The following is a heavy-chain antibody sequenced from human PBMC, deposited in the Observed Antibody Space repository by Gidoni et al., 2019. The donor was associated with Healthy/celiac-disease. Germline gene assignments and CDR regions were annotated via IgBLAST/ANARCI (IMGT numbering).Heavy chain of an antibody. CDR1: GGTFSSYA. Sequence: QVQLVQSGAEVKKPGSSVKVSCKASGGTFSSYAISWVRQAPGQGLEWMGGIIPIFGTANYAQKFQGRVTITADESTSTAYMELSSLRSEDTAVYYCARIEVRGVYYYYYGMDVWGQGTTVTVSS. CDR2: IIPIFGTA. CDR3: ARIEVRGVYYYYYGMDV. J-gene: IGHJ6*02. D-gene: IGHD3-10*01. V-gene: IGHV1-69*01.